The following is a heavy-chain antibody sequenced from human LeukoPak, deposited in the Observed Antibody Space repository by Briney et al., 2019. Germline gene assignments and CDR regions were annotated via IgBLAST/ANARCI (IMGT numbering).Heavy chain of an antibody. Sequence: PSETLSLTCTVSGGSISSYYWSWIRRPAGKGLERIGRIYTSGSTNYNPSLKSRVTISVDKSKNQFSLKLSSVTAADTAVYYCARDHGGWYFSWFDPWGQGTLVTVSS. D-gene: IGHD6-19*01. CDR2: IYTSGST. CDR1: GGSISSYY. V-gene: IGHV4-4*07. J-gene: IGHJ5*02. CDR3: ARDHGGWYFSWFDP.